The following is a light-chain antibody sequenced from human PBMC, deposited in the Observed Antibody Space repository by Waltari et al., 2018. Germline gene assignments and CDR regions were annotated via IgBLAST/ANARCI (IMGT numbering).Light chain of an antibody. Sequence: QSALTQPASVSGSPGQSITISCPGAGSDLGGFNYVSWYQQHPGKAPKPMIYDVSNRPSGISIRFSGSKSGNTASLTISGLQAEDEADYHCCLYTSSRTWVFGGGTKVTVL. CDR1: GSDLGGFNY. CDR3: CLYTSSRTWV. V-gene: IGLV2-14*03. CDR2: DVS. J-gene: IGLJ3*02.